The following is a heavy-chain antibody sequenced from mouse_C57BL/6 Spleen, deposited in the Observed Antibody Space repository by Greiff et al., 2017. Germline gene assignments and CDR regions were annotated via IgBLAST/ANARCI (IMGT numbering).Heavy chain of an antibody. J-gene: IGHJ4*01. V-gene: IGHV3-6*01. CDR3: ARSPRGYAMDY. Sequence: DVQLQESGPGLVKPSQSLSLTCSVTGYSITSGYYWNWIRQFPGNKLEWMGYISYDGSNNYNPSLKNRISITRDTSKNQFFLKLNSVTTEDTATYYCARSPRGYAMDYWGQGTSVTVSS. CDR1: GYSITSGYY. CDR2: ISYDGSN.